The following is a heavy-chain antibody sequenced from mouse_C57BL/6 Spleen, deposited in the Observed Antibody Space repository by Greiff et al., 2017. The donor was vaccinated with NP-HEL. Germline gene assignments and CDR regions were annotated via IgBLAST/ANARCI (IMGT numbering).Heavy chain of an antibody. CDR3: ARRITTVVATGYFDV. CDR2: INPNNGGT. J-gene: IGHJ1*03. D-gene: IGHD1-1*01. Sequence: VQLKESGPELVKPGASVKIPCKASGYTFTDYNMDWVKQSHGKSLEWIGDINPNNGGTIYNQKFKGKATLTVDKYSSTAYMELRSLTSEDTAVYYCARRITTVVATGYFDVWGTGTTVTVSS. CDR1: GYTFTDYN. V-gene: IGHV1-18*01.